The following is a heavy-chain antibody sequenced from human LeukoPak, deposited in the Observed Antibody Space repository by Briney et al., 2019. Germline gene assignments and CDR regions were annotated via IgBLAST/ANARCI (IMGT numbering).Heavy chain of an antibody. CDR1: GFTFSSFE. V-gene: IGHV3-48*03. CDR2: ISTRGGTI. CDR3: AGTDYDILTGYGIDY. D-gene: IGHD3-9*01. J-gene: IGHJ4*02. Sequence: PGGSLRLSCAASGFTFSSFEMNWVRQAPGKGLEWVSYISTRGGTIYYADSVKGRFTISRDNAKNSLYLQMNSLRAEDTAVYYCAGTDYDILTGYGIDYWGQGTLVTVSS.